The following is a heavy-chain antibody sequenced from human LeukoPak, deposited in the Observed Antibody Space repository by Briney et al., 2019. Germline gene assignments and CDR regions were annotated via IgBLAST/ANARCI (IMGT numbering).Heavy chain of an antibody. CDR1: GFTFSTYD. D-gene: IGHD3-10*01. Sequence: GGSLRLSCAASGFTFSTYDMTWVRQAPGKGLEWVSAISSSGGSTFYADSVKGRLTISRDNSKNTLFLQMNSLRAEDTAVYYCAKAGGSGIYYPYYFDYWGQGTLVTVSS. CDR2: ISSSGGST. CDR3: AKAGGSGIYYPYYFDY. V-gene: IGHV3-23*01. J-gene: IGHJ4*02.